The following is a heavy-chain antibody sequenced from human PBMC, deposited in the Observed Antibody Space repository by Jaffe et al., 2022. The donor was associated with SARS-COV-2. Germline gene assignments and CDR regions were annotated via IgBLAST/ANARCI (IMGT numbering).Heavy chain of an antibody. D-gene: IGHD1-26*01. CDR2: MNPKSGKT. CDR1: GYTFTSYD. J-gene: IGHJ4*02. Sequence: QVQLVQSGAEVKKPGASVKVSCKASGYTFTSYDINWVRQATGQGLEWMGWMNPKSGKTGRGQRFQGRVTMTSNTDTSTAYMELSSLTSEDTAVYYCVRVVGSIDYWGQGTLVTVSS. CDR3: VRVVGSIDY. V-gene: IGHV1-8*01.